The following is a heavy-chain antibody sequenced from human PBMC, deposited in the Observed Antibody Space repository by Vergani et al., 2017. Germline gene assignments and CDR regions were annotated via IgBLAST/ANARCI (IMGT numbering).Heavy chain of an antibody. CDR3: AREWGHFWGSYVAAFDI. D-gene: IGHD3-16*01. J-gene: IGHJ3*02. CDR2: MNPNSGNT. Sequence: QVQLVQSGAEVKKPGASVKVSCKASGYTFTSYDINWVRQATGQGLEWMGWMNPNSGNTGYAQKFQGRVTMTRNTSISTAYMELSSLRSEDTAVYYCAREWGHFWGSYVAAFDIWGQGTMVTVSS. V-gene: IGHV1-8*01. CDR1: GYTFTSYD.